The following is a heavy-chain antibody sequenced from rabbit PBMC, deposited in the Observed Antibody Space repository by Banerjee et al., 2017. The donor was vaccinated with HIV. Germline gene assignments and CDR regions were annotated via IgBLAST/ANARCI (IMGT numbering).Heavy chain of an antibody. J-gene: IGHJ4*01. Sequence: QSLEESGGDLVKPEGSLTLTCTASGFSFSSTYYMCWVRQAPGKGLEWIGCINIGSNNAYYANWAKGRFTISKTSSTTVTLQMTSLTAADTATYFCARDDKDSSTWRIFGLWGPGTLVTVS. CDR2: INIGSNNA. D-gene: IGHD1-1*01. CDR1: GFSFSSTYY. V-gene: IGHV1S40*01. CDR3: ARDDKDSSTWRIFGL.